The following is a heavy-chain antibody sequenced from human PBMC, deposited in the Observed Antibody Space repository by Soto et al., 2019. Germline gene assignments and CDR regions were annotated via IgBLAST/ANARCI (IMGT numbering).Heavy chain of an antibody. J-gene: IGHJ6*02. V-gene: IGHV4-34*01. CDR1: GGSFSGYD. D-gene: IGHD6-13*01. Sequence: PSETLSLTCAVYGGSFSGYDWSWIRQPPGKGLEWIGEINHSGSTNYNPSLKSRVTISVDTSKNQFSLKLSSVTAADTAVYYCARRSSSWYYYYYGMDVWGQGTTVTV. CDR2: INHSGST. CDR3: ARRSSSWYYYYYGMDV.